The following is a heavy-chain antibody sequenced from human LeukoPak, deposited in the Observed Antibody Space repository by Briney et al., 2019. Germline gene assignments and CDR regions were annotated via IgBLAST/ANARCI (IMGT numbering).Heavy chain of an antibody. CDR2: INPNSGET. J-gene: IGHJ4*02. V-gene: IGHV1-2*06. D-gene: IGHD3/OR15-3a*01. CDR1: GYIFSGYY. Sequence: ASVKVSCKASGYIFSGYYMHWVRQAPGQGLEWMGRINPNSGETHFSQKFQGRVTMTRDTSISTAYMELRRLRSDDTALYYCASGRVTADYWGQGTLVTVSS. CDR3: ASGRVTADY.